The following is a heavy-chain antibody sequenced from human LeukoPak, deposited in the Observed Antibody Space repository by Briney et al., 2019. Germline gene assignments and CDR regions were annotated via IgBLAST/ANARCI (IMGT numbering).Heavy chain of an antibody. D-gene: IGHD1-26*01. CDR3: ARGVNSGYFDY. CDR2: IHNSGST. CDR1: GASISTGSSY. Sequence: SETLSLTCTVSGASISTGSSYWSWIRPPAGEGLEWIGRIHNSGSTNYNPSLNSRVTISVDTSKNQVSLKLTSVTAADTAVYYCARGVNSGYFDYCGQGTLVTVSS. J-gene: IGHJ4*02. V-gene: IGHV4-61*10.